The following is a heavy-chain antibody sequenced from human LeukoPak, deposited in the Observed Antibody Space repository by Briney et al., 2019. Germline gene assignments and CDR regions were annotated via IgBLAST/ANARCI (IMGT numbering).Heavy chain of an antibody. D-gene: IGHD2-15*01. V-gene: IGHV3-66*01. Sequence: GGSLRLSCAASGFTFSSYWMHWVRQAPGKGLEWVSVIYSGGSTYYADSVKGRFTISRDNSKNTLYLQMNSLRAEDTAVYYCARSGYCSGGSCHGDYWGQGTLVTVSS. CDR3: ARSGYCSGGSCHGDY. J-gene: IGHJ4*02. CDR1: GFTFSSYW. CDR2: IYSGGST.